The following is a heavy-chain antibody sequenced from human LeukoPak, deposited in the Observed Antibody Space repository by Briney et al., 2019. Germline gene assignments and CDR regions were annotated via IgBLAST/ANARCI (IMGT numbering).Heavy chain of an antibody. J-gene: IGHJ4*02. CDR1: GFTFSSNE. CDR2: SSSSGSTT. D-gene: IGHD1-1*01. Sequence: PGGSPRLSCVVSGFTFSSNEMNWVRQAPGKGLEWLSYSSSSGSTTQYADSVKGRFTISRDNAKNTLYLQMNSLGDEHTAVYYCASRATTNIANDYWGQRTLVSVSS. V-gene: IGHV3-48*03. CDR3: ASRATTNIANDY.